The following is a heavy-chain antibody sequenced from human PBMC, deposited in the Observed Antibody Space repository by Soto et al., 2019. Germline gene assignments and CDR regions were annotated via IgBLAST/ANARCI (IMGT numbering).Heavy chain of an antibody. V-gene: IGHV4-59*01. J-gene: IGHJ4*02. CDR2: IHYSGTT. Sequence: SETLSLTCTVSGGSMRNYFWTWIRQPPGKGLEWIGYIHYSGTTSFFPSYNPSLRSRVTISEDTSKNQFSLKLLSVTTADTAVYFCAAGEASSRNLAPYYLDFWGQGTLVTAPQ. D-gene: IGHD6-13*01. CDR3: AAGEASSRNLAPYYLDF. CDR1: GGSMRNYF.